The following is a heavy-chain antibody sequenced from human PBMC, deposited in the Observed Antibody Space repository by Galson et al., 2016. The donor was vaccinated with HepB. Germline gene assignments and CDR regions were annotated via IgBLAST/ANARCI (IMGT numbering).Heavy chain of an antibody. CDR2: ISTSSTYI. Sequence: SLRLSCAASGFTFSDYYMSWIRQAPGKGLEWVSYISTSSTYIKYADSVTGRFTISRDTVTTSLYLQMDRLRAEDTAVYYCARSSKYYYESSYYFDYWGQGTLVTVSS. D-gene: IGHD3-22*01. CDR3: ARSSKYYYESSYYFDY. CDR1: GFTFSDYY. V-gene: IGHV3-11*06. J-gene: IGHJ4*02.